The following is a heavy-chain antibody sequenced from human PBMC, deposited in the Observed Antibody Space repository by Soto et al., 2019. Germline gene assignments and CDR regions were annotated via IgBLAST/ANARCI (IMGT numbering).Heavy chain of an antibody. J-gene: IGHJ6*02. CDR1: GDSISSYY. CDR3: ARDPLYGMDV. V-gene: IGHV4-59*01. Sequence: QLQLQESDPGLVKPSETLSLTCTVSGDSISSYYWSWIRQPPGKGLEWIGYIYYSGSTNYNLSLKSRVTISVDTSKNQFSLKLSSVTAADTAVYYCARDPLYGMDVWGRGTTVTVSS. CDR2: IYYSGST.